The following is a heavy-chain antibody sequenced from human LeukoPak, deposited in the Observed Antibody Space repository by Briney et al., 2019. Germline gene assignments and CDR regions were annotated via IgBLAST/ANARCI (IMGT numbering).Heavy chain of an antibody. Sequence: GGSLRLSCAASGFTFSSYGMHWVRQAPGKGLEWVAVISYDGSNKYYADSVKGRFTISRVNSKNTLYLQMNSLRAEDTAVYYCAKDYYDILTGYWNYWGQGTLVTVSS. D-gene: IGHD3-9*01. CDR2: ISYDGSNK. J-gene: IGHJ4*02. CDR3: AKDYYDILTGYWNY. CDR1: GFTFSSYG. V-gene: IGHV3-30*18.